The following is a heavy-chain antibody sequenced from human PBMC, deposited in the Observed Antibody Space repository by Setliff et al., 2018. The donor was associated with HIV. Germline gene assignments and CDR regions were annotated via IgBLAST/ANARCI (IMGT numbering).Heavy chain of an antibody. Sequence: GESLKISCAASGFTFSSYSMNWVRQAPGKGLEWLSYISSTSTTIYYADSVKGRLTISRDNAKNSLYLEMNSLRVEDTAAYYCAREDQLLSGDYYYYGMDVWGQGTTVTVSS. CDR1: GFTFSSYS. CDR2: ISSTSTTI. J-gene: IGHJ6*02. V-gene: IGHV3-48*01. CDR3: AREDQLLSGDYYYYGMDV. D-gene: IGHD2-2*01.